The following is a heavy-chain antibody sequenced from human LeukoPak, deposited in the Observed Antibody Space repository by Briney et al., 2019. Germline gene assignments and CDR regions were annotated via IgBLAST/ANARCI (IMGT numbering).Heavy chain of an antibody. CDR1: GGSISNYY. CDR3: ARPRSAAAGLDY. D-gene: IGHD6-13*01. V-gene: IGHV4-59*08. CDR2: IYYSGST. Sequence: SETLSLTCTISGGSISNYYWSWIRQPPGKGLEWIGYIYYSGSTNYNPSLKSRVTISVDTSKNQFSLKLSSVTAADTAVYYCARPRSAAAGLDYWRQGTLVTVSS. J-gene: IGHJ4*02.